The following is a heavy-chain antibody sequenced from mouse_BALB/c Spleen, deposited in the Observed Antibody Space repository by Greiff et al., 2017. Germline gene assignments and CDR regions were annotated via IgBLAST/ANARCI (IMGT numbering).Heavy chain of an antibody. J-gene: IGHJ3*01. D-gene: IGHD1-1*01. Sequence: EVQRVESGGGLVQPGGSRKLSCAASGFTFSSFGMHWVRQAPEKGLEWVAYISSGSSTIYYADTVKGRFTISRDNPKNTLCLQMTSLRSEDTAMYFYERRGYGISYFAYWGQGTLVTVSA. CDR2: ISSGSSTI. CDR1: GFTFSSFG. CDR3: ERRGYGISYFAY. V-gene: IGHV5-17*02.